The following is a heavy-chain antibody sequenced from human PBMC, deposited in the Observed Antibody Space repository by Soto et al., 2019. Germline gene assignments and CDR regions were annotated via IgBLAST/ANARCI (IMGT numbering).Heavy chain of an antibody. J-gene: IGHJ4*02. CDR1: GFTFSNYW. Sequence: GGSLRLSCAASGFTFSNYWMSWVRQAPGKGLEWVANIKQDGSEKYYVDSVKGRFTISRDNAKNSLYLQMNSLRAEDTAVYYCAREGGTYSSSSGPLDYWGQGTLVTVSS. CDR2: IKQDGSEK. D-gene: IGHD6-6*01. CDR3: AREGGTYSSSSGPLDY. V-gene: IGHV3-7*01.